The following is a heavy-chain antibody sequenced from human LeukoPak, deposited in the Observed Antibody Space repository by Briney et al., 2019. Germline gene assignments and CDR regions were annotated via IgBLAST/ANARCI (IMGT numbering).Heavy chain of an antibody. Sequence: ASVKVSCKASGYTFTGYYMHWVRQAPGQGLEWMGWISPNSGGTNYAQKFQGRVTMTRDTSISTAYMELSRLRSDDTAVYYCARSGWLVMAFDIWGQGTMVTVSS. CDR3: ARSGWLVMAFDI. CDR2: ISPNSGGT. D-gene: IGHD6-19*01. V-gene: IGHV1-2*02. J-gene: IGHJ3*02. CDR1: GYTFTGYY.